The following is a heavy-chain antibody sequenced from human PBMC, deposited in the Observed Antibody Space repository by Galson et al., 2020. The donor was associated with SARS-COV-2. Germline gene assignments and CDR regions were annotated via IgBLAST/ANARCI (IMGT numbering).Heavy chain of an antibody. Sequence: GESLKISCKGSGYSFTSYWIGWVRQMPGKGLEWMGIIYPGDSDTRYSPSFQGQVTISADKSISTAYLQWSSLKASDTAMYYCARQLSSGWGVDAFDIWGQGTMVTVSS. V-gene: IGHV5-51*01. D-gene: IGHD6-19*01. CDR1: GYSFTSYW. CDR2: IYPGDSDT. CDR3: ARQLSSGWGVDAFDI. J-gene: IGHJ3*02.